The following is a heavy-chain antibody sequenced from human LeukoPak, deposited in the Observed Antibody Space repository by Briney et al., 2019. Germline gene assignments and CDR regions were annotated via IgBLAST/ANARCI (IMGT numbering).Heavy chain of an antibody. J-gene: IGHJ3*02. V-gene: IGHV3-21*01. D-gene: IGHD4-17*01. CDR1: GFTFSSYW. CDR2: ISSSSSYI. Sequence: GESLRLSCEASGFTFSSYWMFWVRQAPGKGLEWVSSISSSSSYIYYADSVKGRFTISRGNAKNTLYLQMNSLRAEDTAVYYCARDLSDYGDYIGAFDIWGQGTMVTVSS. CDR3: ARDLSDYGDYIGAFDI.